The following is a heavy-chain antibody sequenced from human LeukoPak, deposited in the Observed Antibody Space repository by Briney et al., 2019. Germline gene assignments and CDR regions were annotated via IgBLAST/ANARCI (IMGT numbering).Heavy chain of an antibody. CDR3: ARDGTSLNLAEFDY. J-gene: IGHJ4*02. CDR2: IYYSGST. D-gene: IGHD1-1*01. V-gene: IGHV4-59*12. Sequence: SETLSLTCAVSGGSISGYYWSWLRQPPGKGLEWIGYIYYSGSTNYNPSLKSRVTISVDTSKNQFSLKLSSVTAADTAVYYCARDGTSLNLAEFDYWGQGTLVTVSS. CDR1: GGSISGYY.